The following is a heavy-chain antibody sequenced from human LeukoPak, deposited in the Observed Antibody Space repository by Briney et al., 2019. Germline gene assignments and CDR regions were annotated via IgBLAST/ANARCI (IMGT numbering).Heavy chain of an antibody. V-gene: IGHV4-59*12. Sequence: PSETLSLTCTISGGSIGSYYWSWIRQPPGKGLEWIGYIYYSGSTYYNPSLKSRVTMSVDTSENQFSLKLNSVTAADTAVYYCATTVGYYFDYWSQGTLVTVSS. J-gene: IGHJ4*02. CDR1: GGSIGSYY. D-gene: IGHD3-16*01. CDR3: ATTVGYYFDY. CDR2: IYYSGST.